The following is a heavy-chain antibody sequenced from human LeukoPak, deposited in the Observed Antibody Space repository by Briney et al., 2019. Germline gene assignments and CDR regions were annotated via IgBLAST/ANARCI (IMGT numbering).Heavy chain of an antibody. V-gene: IGHV4-59*11. D-gene: IGHD3-3*01. CDR3: ARGSASAPTWLDA. Sequence: SETLSLTCEVSGGAISSHYWSWIRQPPGKGLEWIGYIFYSGSTNYNPSLKSRVIMSVDTSKSQFSLRLSAVTAADTAVYYCARGSASAPTWLDA. CDR1: GGAISSHY. CDR2: IFYSGST. J-gene: IGHJ3*01.